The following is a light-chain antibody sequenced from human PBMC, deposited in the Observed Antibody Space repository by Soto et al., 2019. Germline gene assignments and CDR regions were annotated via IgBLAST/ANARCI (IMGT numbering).Light chain of an antibody. CDR1: SSNIGAGYD. V-gene: IGLV1-40*01. Sequence: QSVLTQPPSVSGAPGQKITISCTGSSSNIGAGYDVHWYQHLPGTAPKLLIYGNSNRPSGVPYRFSGSKSGTSASLAITGLQAEDEADYYCQSYDSSLSGYVFGTGTKLTVL. CDR3: QSYDSSLSGYV. CDR2: GNS. J-gene: IGLJ1*01.